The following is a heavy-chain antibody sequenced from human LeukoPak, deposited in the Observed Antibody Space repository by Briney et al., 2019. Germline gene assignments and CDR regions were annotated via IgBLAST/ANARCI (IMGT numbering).Heavy chain of an antibody. J-gene: IGHJ4*02. D-gene: IGHD3-22*01. Sequence: SETLSLTCAVYGGSFSGYYWTWIRRPPGKGLEWIGEMNDSGSSKYNPSLKSRFIMSVDTSKNQFSLKLSSVTAADTAVYYCARDERDYYDSSGYYPKPHYYFDYWGQGTLVTVSS. V-gene: IGHV4-34*01. CDR1: GGSFSGYY. CDR2: MNDSGSS. CDR3: ARDERDYYDSSGYYPKPHYYFDY.